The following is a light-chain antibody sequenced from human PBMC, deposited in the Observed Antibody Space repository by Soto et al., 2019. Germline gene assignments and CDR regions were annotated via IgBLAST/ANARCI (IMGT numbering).Light chain of an antibody. CDR3: QQYGGSRT. Sequence: EIVLTQSPGTQSLSPGERATLSCRASQSVSSSYLAWYHQKPGQAPRLLIYGASSRATGIPDRFSGSGSGTVFTLTISRLEPEDFAVYYCQQYGGSRTFGQGTKVEIK. J-gene: IGKJ1*01. CDR1: QSVSSSY. V-gene: IGKV3-20*01. CDR2: GAS.